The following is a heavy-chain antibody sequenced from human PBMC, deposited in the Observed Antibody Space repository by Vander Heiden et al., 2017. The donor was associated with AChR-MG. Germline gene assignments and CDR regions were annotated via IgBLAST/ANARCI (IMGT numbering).Heavy chain of an antibody. CDR1: GFTFSSYG. V-gene: IGHV3-21*01. J-gene: IGHJ4*02. CDR2: ISSSSSYI. Sequence: QLVAFGGALVKPGGSLRLACAPSGFTFSSYGMNWVRQAPGKGLEWVSSISSSSSYIYYADSVKGRFTISRDNAKNSLYLQMNSLRAEDTAVYYCARAVATYFCDYWGQGTLVTVSS. CDR3: ARAVATYFCDY. D-gene: IGHD3-3*01.